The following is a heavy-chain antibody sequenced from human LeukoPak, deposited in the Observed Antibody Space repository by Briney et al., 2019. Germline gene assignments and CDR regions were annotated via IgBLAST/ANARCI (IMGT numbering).Heavy chain of an antibody. CDR1: GVSISSSYSY. V-gene: IGHV4-39*01. J-gene: IGHJ4*02. CDR3: ARQTGSGLFILP. CDR2: IYYTGNT. Sequence: SETLSLTCTVSGVSISSSYSYWGWIRQPPGMGLEWIVSIYYTGNTYYNASRKSQVSISINTSKNQFSLKLTSVTAADTAVYYCARQTGSGLFILPGGQGTLVTVSS. D-gene: IGHD3/OR15-3a*01.